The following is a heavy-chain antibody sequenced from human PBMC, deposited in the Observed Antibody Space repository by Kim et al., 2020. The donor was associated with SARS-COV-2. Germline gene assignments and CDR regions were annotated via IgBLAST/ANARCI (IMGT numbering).Heavy chain of an antibody. Sequence: GGSLRLSCAASGFTFDDYTMHWVRQAPGKGLEWVSLISWDGGSTYYADSVKGRFTISRDNSKNSLYLQMNSLRTEDTALYYCAKGRDRDGGYNSPPDYWGQGALVTVSS. CDR3: AKGRDRDGGYNSPPDY. V-gene: IGHV3-43*01. CDR2: ISWDGGST. J-gene: IGHJ4*02. CDR1: GFTFDDYT. D-gene: IGHD5-12*01.